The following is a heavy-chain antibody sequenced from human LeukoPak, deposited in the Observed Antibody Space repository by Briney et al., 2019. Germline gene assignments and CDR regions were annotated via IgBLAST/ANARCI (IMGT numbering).Heavy chain of an antibody. D-gene: IGHD3-3*01. CDR2: IWYDGSNK. J-gene: IGHJ5*02. CDR3: AKDPIFGVVHLEGGVT. CDR1: GFTFSSYG. V-gene: IGHV3-30*02. Sequence: GGSLRLSCAASGFTFSSYGMHWVRQAPGKGLEWVAVIWYDGSNKYYADSVKGRFTISRDNSKNTLYLQMNSLRAEDTAVYYCAKDPIFGVVHLEGGVTWGQGTLVTVSS.